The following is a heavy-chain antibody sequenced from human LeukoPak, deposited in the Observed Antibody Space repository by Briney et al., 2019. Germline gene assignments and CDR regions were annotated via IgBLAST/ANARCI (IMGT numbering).Heavy chain of an antibody. Sequence: ASVKVSCKASGYSFTGYYMYRVRQAPGQGLEWMGWINPDSGGTNYAQKFQGRVTMTRDTSITTAYMELSRLTSDDTAVYYCASGYSDYADYYNYYMDVWGKGTTVTVSS. CDR1: GYSFTGYY. CDR3: ASGYSDYADYYNYYMDV. J-gene: IGHJ6*03. V-gene: IGHV1-2*02. CDR2: INPDSGGT. D-gene: IGHD4-11*01.